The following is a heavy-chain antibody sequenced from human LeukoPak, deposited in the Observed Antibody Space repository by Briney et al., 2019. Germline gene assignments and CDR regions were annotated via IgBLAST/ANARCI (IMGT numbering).Heavy chain of an antibody. CDR3: AKDHAAREKLLWGDRLDP. CDR2: LTDDGNNK. J-gene: IGHJ5*02. D-gene: IGHD2-2*01. V-gene: IGHV3-30*18. Sequence: GGSLRLSCAASGFTISNYGMHWVRQAPGKGLEWVAVLTDDGNNKIYVESVKGRFSISRDNTKNTLYLQMDSLRPEDTAVYYCAKDHAAREKLLWGDRLDPWGQGTLVTVSS. CDR1: GFTISNYG.